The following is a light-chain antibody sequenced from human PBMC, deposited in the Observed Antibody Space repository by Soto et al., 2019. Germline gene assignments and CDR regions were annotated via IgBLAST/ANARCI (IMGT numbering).Light chain of an antibody. CDR1: QNVKRN. CDR2: GAS. J-gene: IGKJ2*01. Sequence: EIVMTQSPDTLSVSPGERATLSCRASQNVKRNLGWYQQKAGQAPRLLIYGASTRATGITDRFSGSGSGTEFTLTISSLLSDDSAVYFCQQYNKGYTFGQGTRLEIK. V-gene: IGKV3-15*01. CDR3: QQYNKGYT.